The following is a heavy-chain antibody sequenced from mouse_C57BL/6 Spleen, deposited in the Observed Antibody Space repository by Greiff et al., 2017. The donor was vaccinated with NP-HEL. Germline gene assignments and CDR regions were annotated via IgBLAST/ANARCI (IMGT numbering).Heavy chain of an antibody. V-gene: IGHV5-17*01. D-gene: IGHD1-1*01. CDR1: GFTFSDYG. CDR2: ISSGSSTI. J-gene: IGHJ3*01. Sequence: EVMLVESGGGLVKPGGSLKLSCAASGFTFSDYGMHWVRQAPEKGLEWVAYISSGSSTIYYADTVKGRFTISRDNAKNTLFLQMTSLRSEDTAMYYSAKGIYGSGFAYWGQGTLVTVSA. CDR3: AKGIYGSGFAY.